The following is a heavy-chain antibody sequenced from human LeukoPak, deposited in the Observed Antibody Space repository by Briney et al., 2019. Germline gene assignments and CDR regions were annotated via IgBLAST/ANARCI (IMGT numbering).Heavy chain of an antibody. J-gene: IGHJ4*02. D-gene: IGHD3-16*02. CDR1: GGSVSSGSYY. CDR3: ARGEDYVWGSYRYVVYFDY. Sequence: SETLSLTCTVSGGSVSSGSYYWSWNRQPPGKGLEWIGYIYYSGSTNYNPSLKSRVTISVDTSKNQFSLKLSPVTAADTAVYYCARGEDYVWGSYRYVVYFDYWGQGTLVTVSS. CDR2: IYYSGST. V-gene: IGHV4-61*01.